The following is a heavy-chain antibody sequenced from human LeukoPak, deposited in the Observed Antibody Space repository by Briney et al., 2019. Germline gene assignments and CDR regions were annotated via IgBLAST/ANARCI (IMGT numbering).Heavy chain of an antibody. CDR2: ISSSSSFI. Sequence: GGSLRLSCAASGLIFSSYSMNWVRQAPGKGLEWVSSISSSSSFIYYADSVKGRFTASRDNAKTSLYLQMNSLRVEDTAVYYCARDPGRGYTYGYGFDYWGQGTLVTVSS. V-gene: IGHV3-21*01. D-gene: IGHD5-18*01. CDR3: ARDPGRGYTYGYGFDY. CDR1: GLIFSSYS. J-gene: IGHJ4*02.